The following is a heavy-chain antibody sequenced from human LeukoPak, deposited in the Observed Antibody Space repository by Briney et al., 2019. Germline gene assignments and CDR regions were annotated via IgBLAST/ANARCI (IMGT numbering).Heavy chain of an antibody. J-gene: IGHJ4*02. V-gene: IGHV3-30*02. CDR1: GFTFSSYG. CDR3: AKTKYSSPRDYYYYFDY. D-gene: IGHD6-6*01. Sequence: GGSLRLSCAASGFTFSSYGMHWVRQAPGKGLEWVAFIRYDGSNKYYADSVKGQFTISRDNSKNTLYLQMNSLRAEDTAVYYCAKTKYSSPRDYYYYFDYWGQGTLVTVSS. CDR2: IRYDGSNK.